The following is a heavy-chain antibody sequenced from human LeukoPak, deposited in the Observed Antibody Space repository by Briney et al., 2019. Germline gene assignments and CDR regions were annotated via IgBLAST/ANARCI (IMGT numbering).Heavy chain of an antibody. CDR1: GLTFSTYA. Sequence: GGSLRLSCATSGLTFSTYAMSRVRQAPGKGLEWVSVVSGSGRTTYYSDSVKGRFTITRDNSKSTMYVQMNSLRVKDTAVYYCTNWREGVRPDFESWGQGTLVTVSP. D-gene: IGHD3-3*01. V-gene: IGHV3-23*01. J-gene: IGHJ4*02. CDR2: VSGSGRTT. CDR3: TNWREGVRPDFES.